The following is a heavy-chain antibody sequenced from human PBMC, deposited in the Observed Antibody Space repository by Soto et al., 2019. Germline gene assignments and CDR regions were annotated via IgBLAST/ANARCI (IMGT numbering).Heavy chain of an antibody. CDR3: ARDGYDSSGYYPEYFQH. V-gene: IGHV3-21*01. Sequence: PGGSLRLSYAASGFTFSSYSMNWVRQAPGKGLEWVSSISSSSSYIYYADSVKGRFTISRDNSKNTLYLQMNSLRAEETAVYYCARDGYDSSGYYPEYFQHWGQGT. J-gene: IGHJ1*01. CDR2: ISSSSSYI. D-gene: IGHD3-22*01. CDR1: GFTFSSYS.